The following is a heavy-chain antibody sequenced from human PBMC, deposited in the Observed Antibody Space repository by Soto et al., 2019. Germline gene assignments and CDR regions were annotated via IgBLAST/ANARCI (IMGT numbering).Heavy chain of an antibody. CDR2: ILYDGSKK. D-gene: IGHD3-16*01. CDR1: GFNLNTYG. V-gene: IGHV3-30*03. J-gene: IGHJ4*02. CDR3: VRDWALTADX. Sequence: PRGSLRLSCVASGFNLNTYGIYWVRQAPGKGLQWVSQILYDGSKKHYADSVKGRFTITIDNSKNTVYLKMDSLRVDDTAMYYCVRDWALTADXWGQGTPVTGSX.